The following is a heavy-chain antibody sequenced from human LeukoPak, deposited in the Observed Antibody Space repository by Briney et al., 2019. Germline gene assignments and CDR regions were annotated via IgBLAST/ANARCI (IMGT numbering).Heavy chain of an antibody. V-gene: IGHV4-59*01. CDR3: TREGPPVHYTGYYDY. Sequence: PSETLSLTCTVSGGSISGYYWSLIRQPPGKGLEWIGYIYYSGTTNYNPSLKSRVTVSVDTSKNQVSLKLTSVTAADSAVYYCTREGPPVHYTGYYDYWGQGTLVTVSS. CDR1: GGSISGYY. CDR2: IYYSGTT. D-gene: IGHD3-9*01. J-gene: IGHJ4*02.